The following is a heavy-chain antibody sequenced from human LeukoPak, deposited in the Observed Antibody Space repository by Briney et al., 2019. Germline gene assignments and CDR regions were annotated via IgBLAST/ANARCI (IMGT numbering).Heavy chain of an antibody. CDR3: ARAGSPFTYYGSGSYSSDYYYYMDV. J-gene: IGHJ6*03. V-gene: IGHV1-2*02. Sequence: ASVKVSCKVSGYTFTGYYMHWVRQARGQGLEWMGWINPNSGGTNYAQKFRGRLTMTRDTSISTAYMAPSRLRSDDTAVYYCARAGSPFTYYGSGSYSSDYYYYMDVWGKGTTVTVSS. CDR1: GYTFTGYY. CDR2: INPNSGGT. D-gene: IGHD3-10*01.